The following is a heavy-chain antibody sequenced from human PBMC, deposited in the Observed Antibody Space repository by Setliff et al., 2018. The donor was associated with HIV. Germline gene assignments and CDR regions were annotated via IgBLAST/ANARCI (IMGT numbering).Heavy chain of an antibody. CDR1: GGSISSGSYY. CDR2: IYTSGST. D-gene: IGHD3-10*01. Sequence: SETLSLTCTVSGGSISSGSYYWSWIRQPAGKGLEWIGHIYTSGSTNYNPSLKSRVTISVDTSTNQFSLKLSSVTAADTAVYYCARDLLLWPLTGNWFDPWGQGTLVTVSS. CDR3: ARDLLLWPLTGNWFDP. V-gene: IGHV4-61*09. J-gene: IGHJ5*02.